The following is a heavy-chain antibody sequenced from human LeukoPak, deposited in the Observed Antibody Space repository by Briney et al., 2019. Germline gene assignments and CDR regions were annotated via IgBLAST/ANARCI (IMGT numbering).Heavy chain of an antibody. CDR2: IYTSGST. CDR1: GGSISSGSYY. V-gene: IGHV4-61*02. Sequence: SETLSLTCTVSGGSISSGSYYWSWIRQPAGKGLEWIGRIYTSGSTNYNPSLKSRVTISVDTSKNQFSLKLSSVTAADTAVYYCARGGRRTYYYYYYMDVWGKGTTVTVSS. J-gene: IGHJ6*03. D-gene: IGHD1-14*01. CDR3: ARGGRRTYYYYYYMDV.